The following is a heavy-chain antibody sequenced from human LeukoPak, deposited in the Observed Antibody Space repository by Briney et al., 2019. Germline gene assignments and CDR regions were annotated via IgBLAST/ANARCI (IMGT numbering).Heavy chain of an antibody. D-gene: IGHD2-2*01. V-gene: IGHV4-61*02. CDR3: ARYCSSTSCSDFQH. CDR1: GGSISSGSYY. Sequence: PSQTLPLTCTVSGGSISSGSYYWSWIRQPAGKGLEWIGRIYTSGSTNYNPSLKSRVTISVDTSKNQFSLKLSSVTAADTAVYYCARYCSSTSCSDFQHWGQGTLVTVSS. CDR2: IYTSGST. J-gene: IGHJ1*01.